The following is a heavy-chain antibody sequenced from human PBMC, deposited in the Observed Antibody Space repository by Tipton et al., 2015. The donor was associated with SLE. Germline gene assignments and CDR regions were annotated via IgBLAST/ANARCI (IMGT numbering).Heavy chain of an antibody. Sequence: LRLSCTVSGGSISSSSYYWSWIRQPPGKGLEWIGYIYYSGSTNYNPSLKSRVTISVDTSKNQFSLKLSSVTAADTAVYYCARDTGSYYFDHWGQGTLVTVSS. CDR2: IYYSGST. V-gene: IGHV4-61*01. D-gene: IGHD1-26*01. CDR3: ARDTGSYYFDH. J-gene: IGHJ4*02. CDR1: GGSISSSSYY.